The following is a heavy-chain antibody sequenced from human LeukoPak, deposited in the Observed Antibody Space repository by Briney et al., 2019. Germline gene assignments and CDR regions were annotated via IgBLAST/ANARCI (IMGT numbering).Heavy chain of an antibody. CDR1: GDSIDTYV. D-gene: IGHD6-19*01. Sequence: SETLSLTCTVSGDSIDTYVWSWIRQPPGKGLEWIGYVYYSGSTNYNPSLKSRVTISLDTSKDQFSLKLTSVTAADTAVYYCAREGRRSIAVAGTSWFDPWGQGTLVTVSS. J-gene: IGHJ5*02. CDR2: VYYSGST. V-gene: IGHV4-59*01. CDR3: AREGRRSIAVAGTSWFDP.